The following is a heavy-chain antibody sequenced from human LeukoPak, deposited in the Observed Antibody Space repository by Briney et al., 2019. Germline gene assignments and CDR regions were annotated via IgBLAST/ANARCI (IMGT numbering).Heavy chain of an antibody. Sequence: SVKVSCKTSGGTFSSSAITWVRQAPGQGLEWMGRIIPVLNITSYAQKFQGRVTITADTSTSTVYMELSSLRSEETAVYYCARDQGLTAPPPYGLDVWGQGTTVIVYS. CDR2: IIPVLNIT. D-gene: IGHD5-18*01. J-gene: IGHJ6*01. CDR1: GGTFSSSA. V-gene: IGHV1-69*04. CDR3: ARDQGLTAPPPYGLDV.